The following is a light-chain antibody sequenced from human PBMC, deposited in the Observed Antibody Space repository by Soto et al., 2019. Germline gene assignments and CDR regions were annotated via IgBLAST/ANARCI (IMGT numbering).Light chain of an antibody. CDR2: AAS. Sequence: DIQMTQSPSSLSAAVGDRVNITCRASQSIFTYLSWLQQKPGKAPKLLTYAASTLQSGVPSRFTGSGSGTDFTLTISSLQPEDFATYYCQQSFTTPRTFGQGTKVDIK. CDR3: QQSFTTPRT. J-gene: IGKJ1*01. V-gene: IGKV1-39*01. CDR1: QSIFTY.